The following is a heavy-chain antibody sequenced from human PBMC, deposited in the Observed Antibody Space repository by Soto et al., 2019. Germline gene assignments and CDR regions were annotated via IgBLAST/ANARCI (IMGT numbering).Heavy chain of an antibody. V-gene: IGHV3-74*01. CDR1: GFIFSNYW. CDR2: IDHDGPT. J-gene: IGHJ4*02. CDR3: VRDSHGDY. Sequence: EVQLVESGGGLVQPGGSLRLSCAGSGFIFSNYWMHWVRQAPGKGLEWVSRIDHDGPTDYAASLRGRFTISRDNAENTLYLQMNSLRPEDTAVYYCVRDSHGDYWGQGTLVTVSS.